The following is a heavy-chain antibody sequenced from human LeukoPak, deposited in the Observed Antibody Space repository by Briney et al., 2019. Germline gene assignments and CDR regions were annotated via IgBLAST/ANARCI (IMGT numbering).Heavy chain of an antibody. D-gene: IGHD7-27*01. J-gene: IGHJ4*02. CDR3: ARGPPNWGYDY. CDR1: GYTFTSYD. V-gene: IGHV1-8*01. CDR2: MSPNSGDT. Sequence: ASVKVSCKASGYTFTSYDFSWVRQATGQRPEWMGWMSPNSGDTGYAQKFQDRVTMTRNTSKSTAYMELSSLRSDDTAVYYCARGPPNWGYDYWGPGTLVTVSS.